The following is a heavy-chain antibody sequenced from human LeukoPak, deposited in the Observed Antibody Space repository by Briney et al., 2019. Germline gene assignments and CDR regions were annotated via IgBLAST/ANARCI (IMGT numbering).Heavy chain of an antibody. CDR2: ISAYNGNT. CDR1: GYTFTSYG. Sequence: ASVKVSCKASGYTFTSYGISWVRQAPGQGLEWMGWISAYNGNTNYAQKLQGRVTMTTDTSTSTAYMELRSLRSDDTAVYYCARDGKLRYFDWLPKSNDAFDIWGQGTMVTVSS. J-gene: IGHJ3*02. CDR3: ARDGKLRYFDWLPKSNDAFDI. V-gene: IGHV1-18*01. D-gene: IGHD3-9*01.